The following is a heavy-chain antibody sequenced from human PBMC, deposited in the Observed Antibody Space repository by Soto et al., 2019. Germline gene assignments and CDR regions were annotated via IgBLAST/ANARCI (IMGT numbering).Heavy chain of an antibody. CDR2: ISWNSGSI. J-gene: IGHJ4*02. CDR3: AKDIGGDLNELFDY. Sequence: HPGGSLRLSCAASGFTFDDYAMHWVRQAPGKGLEWVSGISWNSGSIGYADSVKGRFTISRDNAKNSLYLQMNSLRAEDTALYHCAKDIGGDLNELFDYWGQGTLVTVSS. CDR1: GFTFDDYA. V-gene: IGHV3-9*01. D-gene: IGHD2-21*02.